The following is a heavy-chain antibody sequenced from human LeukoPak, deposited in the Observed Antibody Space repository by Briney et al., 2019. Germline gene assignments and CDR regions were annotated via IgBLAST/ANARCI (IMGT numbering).Heavy chain of an antibody. CDR1: GGSISSYY. CDR3: ARVPTWGWPTVFDC. V-gene: IGHV4-59*01. D-gene: IGHD7-27*01. J-gene: IGHJ4*02. Sequence: KPSETLSLTCAVSGGSISSYYWSWIRQPPGKGLEWIGSIYYTGSTNYNPSLESRVTISVDTSKNQFSLKLSSVTAADTAVYYCARVPTWGWPTVFDCWGQGTLVTVSS. CDR2: IYYTGST.